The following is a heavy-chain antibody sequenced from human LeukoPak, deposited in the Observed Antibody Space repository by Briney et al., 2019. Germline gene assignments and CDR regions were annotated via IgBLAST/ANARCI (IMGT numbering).Heavy chain of an antibody. CDR2: IYSGGST. Sequence: GGSLRLSCAASGFTVSSNYMSWVRQAPGKGLEWVSVIYSGGSTYYADSVKGRFTISRDNSKNTLYLQMNSLRAEDTAVYYCARDSRSLWYFDYWGQGTLVTVSS. J-gene: IGHJ4*02. CDR3: ARDSRSLWYFDY. D-gene: IGHD2-21*01. CDR1: GFTVSSNY. V-gene: IGHV3-66*01.